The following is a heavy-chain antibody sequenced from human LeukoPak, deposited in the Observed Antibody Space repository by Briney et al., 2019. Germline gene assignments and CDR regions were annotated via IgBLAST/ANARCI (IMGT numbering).Heavy chain of an antibody. CDR2: ISGSGADT. Sequence: ETLSLTCAVYGGSFSGYYWSWVRQAPGKGLEWVSAISGSGADTYYADSVKGRFTISRDNSKNTLFLQMNSLRAEDSAVYYCARDASWNDGRGLDNWGQGTLVTVSS. CDR1: GGSFSGYY. J-gene: IGHJ4*02. D-gene: IGHD1-1*01. CDR3: ARDASWNDGRGLDN. V-gene: IGHV3-23*01.